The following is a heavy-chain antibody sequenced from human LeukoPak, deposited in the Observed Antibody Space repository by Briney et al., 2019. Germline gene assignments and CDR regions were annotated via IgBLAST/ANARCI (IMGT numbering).Heavy chain of an antibody. CDR3: ARGPYYDSWSGAGY. J-gene: IGHJ4*02. D-gene: IGHD3-3*01. CDR2: IYSGGST. CDR1: GFTVSSNY. Sequence: GGSLRLSCAASGFTVSSNYMSWVRQAPGKGLEWVSVIYSGGSTYYADSVKGRFTISRDNSKNTLYLQMNSLRAEDTAVYYCARGPYYDSWSGAGYWGQGTLVTVSS. V-gene: IGHV3-53*01.